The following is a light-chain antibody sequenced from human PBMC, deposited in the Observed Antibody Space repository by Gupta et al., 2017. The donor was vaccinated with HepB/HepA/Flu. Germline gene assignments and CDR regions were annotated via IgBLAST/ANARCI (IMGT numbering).Light chain of an antibody. CDR3: MQGTRSRVT. Sequence: DLMMTQSPSSLPVTLGRAASISCRSSHTLLDSYGDTYLHWFQQRPGTSPRRLITKVSTRDSGVPDRSSVRGSGTEDTLNTSRLQPEDCGFYDCMQGTRSRVTFGRGTRLEIK. CDR1: HTLLDSYGDTY. CDR2: KVS. J-gene: IGKJ4*01. V-gene: IGKV2-30*01.